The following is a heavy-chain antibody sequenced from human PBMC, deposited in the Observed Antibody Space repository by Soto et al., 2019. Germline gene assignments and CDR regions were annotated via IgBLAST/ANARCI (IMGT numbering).Heavy chain of an antibody. CDR3: ARDCRVFTPPGGYYYGMDV. V-gene: IGHV4-61*01. J-gene: IGHJ6*02. Sequence: PSETLSLTCTVSGGSVSSGSYYWSWIRQPPGKGLEWIGYIYYSGSTNYNPSLKSRVTISVDTSKNQFSLKLSSVTAADTAVYYCARDCRVFTPPGGYYYGMDVWGQGTTVTVSS. CDR1: GGSVSSGSYY. D-gene: IGHD2-15*01. CDR2: IYYSGST.